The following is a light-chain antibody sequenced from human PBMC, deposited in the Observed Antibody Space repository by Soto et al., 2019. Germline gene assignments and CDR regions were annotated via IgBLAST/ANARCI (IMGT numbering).Light chain of an antibody. V-gene: IGKV2-30*01. CDR2: DVS. Sequence: DVVMTQSPLSLPVTLGQPASISCRSSQSLVNSDGNTYLNWFHQRPGQSPRRLIYDVSNRDSGVPDRFSGSGSGTDFTVKISRVEAEDVGVYSCMQGTHWPPTFGQGTRLEIK. J-gene: IGKJ5*01. CDR1: QSLVNSDGNTY. CDR3: MQGTHWPPT.